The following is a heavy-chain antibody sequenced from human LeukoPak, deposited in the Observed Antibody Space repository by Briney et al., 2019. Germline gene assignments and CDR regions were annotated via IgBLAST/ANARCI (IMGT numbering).Heavy chain of an antibody. D-gene: IGHD2-15*01. V-gene: IGHV3-21*01. CDR3: AREGGFCFGDTCRFFDF. J-gene: IGHJ4*02. CDR1: GFTFSSSS. Sequence: GGSLRLSCAASGFTFSSSSLNWVRQAPGKGLEWVSSISSSRSYIYYADSVKGRFTISRDNAKNSLYLQMNSLGAEDTAVYYCAREGGFCFGDTCRFFDFWGQGTLVTVSS. CDR2: ISSSRSYI.